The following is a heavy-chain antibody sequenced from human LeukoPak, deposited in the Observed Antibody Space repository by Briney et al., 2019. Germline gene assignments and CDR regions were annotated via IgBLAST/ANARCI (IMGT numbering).Heavy chain of an antibody. J-gene: IGHJ4*02. CDR2: ISSSSGTI. CDR1: GFIFSSYS. V-gene: IGHV3-48*04. CDR3: ARAPGYRGFLDY. D-gene: IGHD5-18*01. Sequence: GGSLRLSCVGSGFIFSSYSMNWVRQAPGKGLEWISYISSSSGTIYYADSVKGRFTISRDNAKNSLYLQMNSLRAEDTAVYYCARAPGYRGFLDYWGQGNLVTVSS.